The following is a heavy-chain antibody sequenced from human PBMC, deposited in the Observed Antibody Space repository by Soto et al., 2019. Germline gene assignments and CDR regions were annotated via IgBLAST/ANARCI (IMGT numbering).Heavy chain of an antibody. D-gene: IGHD3-10*01. J-gene: IGHJ6*02. Sequence: SETLSLTCTVSGGSISSSSYYWGWIRQPPGKGLEWIGSIYYSGSTYYNPSLKSRVTISVDTSKNQISLKLSSVTAADAAVYYCARVRYIIGDYYYYYGMDVWGQGTTVTVSS. V-gene: IGHV4-39*07. CDR3: ARVRYIIGDYYYYYGMDV. CDR1: GGSISSSSYY. CDR2: IYYSGST.